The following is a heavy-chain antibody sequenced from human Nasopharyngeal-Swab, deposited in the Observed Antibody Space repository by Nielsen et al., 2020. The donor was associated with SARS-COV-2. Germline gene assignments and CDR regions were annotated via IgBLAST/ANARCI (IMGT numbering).Heavy chain of an antibody. CDR2: INTDAGRT. J-gene: IGHJ6*02. CDR1: GFTLSNYW. Sequence: GESLKISCAASGFTLSNYWIHWVRQTPGKGLLWVSRINTDAGRTSYADSVKGRFTISRDNAKNTVYLQMNSLRAEDTALYYCATLGYYGSGSYYGGYYYYGMDVWGQGTTVTVSS. V-gene: IGHV3-74*01. D-gene: IGHD3-10*01. CDR3: ATLGYYGSGSYYGGYYYYGMDV.